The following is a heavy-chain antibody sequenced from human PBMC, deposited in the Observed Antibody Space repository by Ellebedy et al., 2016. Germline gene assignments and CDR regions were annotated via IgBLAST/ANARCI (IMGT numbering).Heavy chain of an antibody. D-gene: IGHD3-22*01. CDR2: IYYSGST. Sequence: SETLSLTCTVSGGSISSYYWSWIRQPPGKGLEWIGYIYYSGSTNYNPSLKSRVTISVDTSKNQFSLKLSSVTAADTAVYYCATTSYDSSGYYRYYFDYWGQGTLVTVSS. CDR3: ATTSYDSSGYYRYYFDY. CDR1: GGSISSYY. J-gene: IGHJ4*02. V-gene: IGHV4-59*08.